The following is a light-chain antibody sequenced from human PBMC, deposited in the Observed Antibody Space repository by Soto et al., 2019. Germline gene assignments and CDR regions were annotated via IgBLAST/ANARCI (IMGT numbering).Light chain of an antibody. J-gene: IGLJ2*01. Sequence: QSALTQPASVSGSPGQSITISCTGTSSDVGGYNYVSWYQQHPGKAPKLMIYNVSKRPSGVSNRFSCSKAGNTASLTISGLQAEDEGHYYCSFFSGPHTVLFGGGTKVTVL. V-gene: IGLV2-14*01. CDR1: SSDVGGYNY. CDR2: NVS. CDR3: SFFSGPHTVL.